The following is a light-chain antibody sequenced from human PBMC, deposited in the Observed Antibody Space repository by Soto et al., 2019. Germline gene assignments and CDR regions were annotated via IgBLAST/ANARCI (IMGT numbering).Light chain of an antibody. V-gene: IGKV3-15*01. CDR3: QHYNDWPPKQYT. Sequence: EIVMTQSPATLSVSPGERATLSCRASQSVSSYLAWYQQKPGQAPRLLIYDASTRATGTPARFSGSGSGTEFTLTINSLLSQDFVVSYCQHYNDWPPKQYTFGQGTKLEIK. CDR1: QSVSSY. CDR2: DAS. J-gene: IGKJ2*01.